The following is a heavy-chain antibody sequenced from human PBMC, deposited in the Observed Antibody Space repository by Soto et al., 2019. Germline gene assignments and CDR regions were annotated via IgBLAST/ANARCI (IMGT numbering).Heavy chain of an antibody. CDR3: ARQIYDSDTGPTFQYYFDS. Sequence: GESLKISCKGSGYSFAGYWITWVRQKPGKGLEWMGRIDPSDSQSYYSPSFRGHVTISVTKSITTVFLQWSSLRASDTAMYYCARQIYDSDTGPTFQYYFDSWGQGTPVTVSS. J-gene: IGHJ4*02. CDR1: GYSFAGYW. V-gene: IGHV5-10-1*01. D-gene: IGHD3-22*01. CDR2: IDPSDSQS.